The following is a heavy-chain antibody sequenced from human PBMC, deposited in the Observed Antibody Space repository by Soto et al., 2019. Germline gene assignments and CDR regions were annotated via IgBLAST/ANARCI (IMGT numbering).Heavy chain of an antibody. V-gene: IGHV3-30*18. CDR2: VSYDGSNE. J-gene: IGHJ6*02. D-gene: IGHD2-15*01. CDR1: GFTFSSYA. CDR3: VKGGSQGMDI. Sequence: HPGGSLRLSCAASGFTFSSYAMHWVRQSPDKGLRWVAAVSYDGSNEYYVDSVRGRFSISRDNSKSTLYLLMNSLRPEDTALYYCVKGGSQGMDIWGQGTTVTVSS.